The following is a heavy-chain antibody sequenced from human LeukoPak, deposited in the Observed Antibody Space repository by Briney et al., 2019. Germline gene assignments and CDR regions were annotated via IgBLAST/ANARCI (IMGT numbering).Heavy chain of an antibody. J-gene: IGHJ4*02. D-gene: IGHD6-6*01. CDR3: AREAPRGTSSNPYYFDS. CDR2: TSFSSSTI. Sequence: PGGSLRLSCAAAGLTFSTNSMNWVRQAPGKGLEWVSYTSFSSSTIYYADSVKGRFTISRDNAKNLLYLQMNSLRAEDTAVYYCAREAPRGTSSNPYYFDSWGQGTLVTVSS. CDR1: GLTFSTNS. V-gene: IGHV3-48*01.